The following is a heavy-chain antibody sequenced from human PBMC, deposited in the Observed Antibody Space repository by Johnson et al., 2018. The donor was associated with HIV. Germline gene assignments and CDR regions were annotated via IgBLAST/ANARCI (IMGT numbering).Heavy chain of an antibody. CDR1: GFTFDDYG. Sequence: VQLVESGGGLVKPGGSLRLSCAASGFTFDDYGMSWVRQAPGKGLEWVSGINWNGGSTGYADSVKGRLTISRDNAKNSLYLQMNSLRAEDTALYYCARTGGVGATFDAFDIWGQGTMVTVSS. D-gene: IGHD1-26*01. V-gene: IGHV3-20*04. CDR2: INWNGGST. CDR3: ARTGGVGATFDAFDI. J-gene: IGHJ3*02.